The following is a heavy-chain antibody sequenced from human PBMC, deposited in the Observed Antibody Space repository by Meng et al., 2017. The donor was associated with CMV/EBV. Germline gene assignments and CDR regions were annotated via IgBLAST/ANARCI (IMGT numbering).Heavy chain of an antibody. CDR2: IYTSGST. V-gene: IGHV4-61*02. J-gene: IGHJ4*02. Sequence: QVSLHESGPGLVKPSQTLSLTCTVSGGAISSGSYYWSWIRQHAGKGLELIGRIYTSGSTNYNPSLKSRVTISVDTSKNQFSLKLSSVTAADTAVYYCASVQGLGVSWGQGTLVTVSS. CDR1: GGAISSGSYY. D-gene: IGHD3-10*01. CDR3: ASVQGLGVS.